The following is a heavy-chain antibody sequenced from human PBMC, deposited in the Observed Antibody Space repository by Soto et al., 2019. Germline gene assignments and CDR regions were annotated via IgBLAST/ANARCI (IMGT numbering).Heavy chain of an antibody. V-gene: IGHV4-4*02. CDR1: GGSITNTKW. J-gene: IGHJ6*02. D-gene: IGHD1-1*01. CDR2: ISRSEGS. Sequence: QVQLQESGPGLVKPSGTLSLSCAVSGGSITNTKWWTWVRQAPGKGLEWIGEISRSEGSTYKPSLKGRVAMSLETPNNQFSLRLSSVTGADTAVYYCATQTIPYTWDVWGQGTTVTVS. CDR3: ATQTIPYTWDV.